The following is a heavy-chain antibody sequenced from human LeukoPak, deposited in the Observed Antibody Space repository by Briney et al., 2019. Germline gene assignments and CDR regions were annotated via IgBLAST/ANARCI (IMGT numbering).Heavy chain of an antibody. CDR1: GYTFTSYG. V-gene: IGHV1-18*01. J-gene: IGHJ5*02. CDR2: ISAYNGNT. D-gene: IGHD3-22*01. CDR3: ARDLTPASQSHTYYYDSSGYSS. Sequence: GASVKVSCKASGYTFTSYGISWVRQAPGQGLEWMGWISAYNGNTNYAQKLQGRVTMTTDTSTSTAYMELRSLRSDDTAVYYCARDLTPASQSHTYYYDSSGYSSWGQGALVTVSS.